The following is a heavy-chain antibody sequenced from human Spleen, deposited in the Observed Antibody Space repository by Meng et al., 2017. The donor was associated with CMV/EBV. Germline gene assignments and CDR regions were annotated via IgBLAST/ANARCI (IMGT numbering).Heavy chain of an antibody. J-gene: IGHJ6*02. V-gene: IGHV1-2*02. D-gene: IGHD4-17*01. Sequence: ASVKVSCKASGYTFTSYDIHWVRQAPGQGLEWMGWINPNSGGTNYAQKFQGRVTMTRDTSISTAYMELSRLRSDDTAVYYCARSMTTVTTMYYYGMDVWGQGTTVTVSS. CDR3: ARSMTTVTTMYYYGMDV. CDR1: GYTFTSYD. CDR2: INPNSGGT.